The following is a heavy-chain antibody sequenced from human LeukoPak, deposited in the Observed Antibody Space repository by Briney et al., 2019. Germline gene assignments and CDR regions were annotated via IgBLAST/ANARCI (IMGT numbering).Heavy chain of an antibody. CDR3: ARVFLALPYFDF. V-gene: IGHV4-39*02. CDR2: IYYSGAT. Sequence: SETLSLTCAVYGGSFSSYYWGWIRQPPGKGLEWIGSIYYSGATYCNPSLKSRVSVSIDTSKNQFSLRLSSVTAADSALYYCARVFLALPYFDFWGQGTLVTVSS. D-gene: IGHD2/OR15-2a*01. CDR1: GGSFSSYY. J-gene: IGHJ4*02.